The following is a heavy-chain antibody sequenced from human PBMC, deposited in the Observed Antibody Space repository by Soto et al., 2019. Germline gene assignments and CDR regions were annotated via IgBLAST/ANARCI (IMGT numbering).Heavy chain of an antibody. D-gene: IGHD2-21*02. Sequence: SETLSLTCGVSGGTVASSHWWSWVRQSPGGGLEWIGNVYHTGDTNLNPSLQSRVTISVDKSNNQFSLRLNSLTAADTAVYFCAREIVTAGGNNYFDPWGPGTLVTVSS. CDR2: VYHTGDT. CDR1: GGTVASSHW. J-gene: IGHJ5*02. V-gene: IGHV4-4*02. CDR3: AREIVTAGGNNYFDP.